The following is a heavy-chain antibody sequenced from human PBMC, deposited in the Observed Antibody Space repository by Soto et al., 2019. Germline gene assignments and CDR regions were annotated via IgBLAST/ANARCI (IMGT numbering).Heavy chain of an antibody. CDR3: TTVDLGVADY. CDR2: IKSKTDGGTI. D-gene: IGHD3-3*01. Sequence: PGGSLTLSCAPCRFSFNNAWMCWVRQAPGKGLEWFGRIKSKTDGGTIVYAAPVKGRFTISRDDSKNTLYLQMNSLKTGDTAVYYCTTVDLGVADYWGQGT. J-gene: IGHJ4*02. CDR1: RFSFNNAW. V-gene: IGHV3-15*01.